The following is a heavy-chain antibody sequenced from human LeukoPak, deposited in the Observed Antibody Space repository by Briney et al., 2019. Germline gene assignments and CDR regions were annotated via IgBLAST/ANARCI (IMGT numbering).Heavy chain of an antibody. J-gene: IGHJ4*02. V-gene: IGHV3-30*03. D-gene: IGHD6-6*01. CDR1: GFTFSNYG. CDR3: ARGPNSNWSGLDF. CDR2: ISYDGSSK. Sequence: GGSLRLSCAASGFTFSNYGIHWVRQAPGKGLEWVAVISYDGSSKYYADSVKGRFTISRDNSKNTLYLQINSLRAEDTAVYYCARGPNSNWSGLDFWGQGTLLTVSS.